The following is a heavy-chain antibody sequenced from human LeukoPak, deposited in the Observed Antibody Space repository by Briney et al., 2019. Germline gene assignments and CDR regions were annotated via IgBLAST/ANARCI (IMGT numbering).Heavy chain of an antibody. V-gene: IGHV1-18*01. J-gene: IGHJ2*01. CDR3: PRAQSKDSGWSLWYFDL. Sequence: ASVKVSCKASGYTLTSYDISWVRQAPGQGLEWMGWISAYNDNTNNPQKFQGRVTMTIDTPTSTAYMEVRGLSEDDTAVYYCPRAQSKDSGWSLWYFDLWGRGTLVTVSS. CDR1: GYTLTSYD. CDR2: ISAYNDNT. D-gene: IGHD6-19*01.